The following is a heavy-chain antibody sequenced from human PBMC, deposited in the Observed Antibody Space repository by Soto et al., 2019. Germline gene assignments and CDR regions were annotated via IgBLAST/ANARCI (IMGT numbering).Heavy chain of an antibody. Sequence: GASVKVSCKASGYTFTSYAVHWVRQAPGQRLEWMGWINTANGNTKYSQKFQGRVTITRDTSASTAYMELSSLRFEDTAVFYCATIFTYGPHYWGQGALVTVSS. CDR1: GYTFTSYA. CDR2: INTANGNT. J-gene: IGHJ4*02. D-gene: IGHD3-3*01. V-gene: IGHV1-3*04. CDR3: ATIFTYGPHY.